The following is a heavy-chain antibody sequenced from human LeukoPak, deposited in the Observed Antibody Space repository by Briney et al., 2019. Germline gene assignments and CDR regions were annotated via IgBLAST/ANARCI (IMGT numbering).Heavy chain of an antibody. V-gene: IGHV4-59*01. CDR3: ARVVITFGGTYYFDY. CDR2: ISYSGSA. Sequence: SETLSLTCAVYGGSFSGYYWSWIRQPPGKGLEWSGYISYSGSAYYNPSLKSRLTMSVDTSKNQFSLKLMSVTAADTAVYYCARVVITFGGTYYFDYWGQGSLVTVSS. D-gene: IGHD3-16*01. CDR1: GGSFSGYY. J-gene: IGHJ4*02.